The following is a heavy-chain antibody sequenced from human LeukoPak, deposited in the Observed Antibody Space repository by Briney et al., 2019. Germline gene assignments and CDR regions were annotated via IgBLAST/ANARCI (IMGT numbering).Heavy chain of an antibody. CDR3: AKALTYGGNSEYFQH. CDR2: ISGSGGST. J-gene: IGHJ1*01. V-gene: IGHV3-23*01. CDR1: GFTFSSYA. Sequence: LGGCLRLSCAASGFTFSSYAMSWVRQAPGKGLEWVSAISGSGGSTYYADSVKGRFTISRDNSKNTLYLQMNSLRAEDTAVYYCAKALTYGGNSEYFQHWGQGTLVTVSS. D-gene: IGHD4-23*01.